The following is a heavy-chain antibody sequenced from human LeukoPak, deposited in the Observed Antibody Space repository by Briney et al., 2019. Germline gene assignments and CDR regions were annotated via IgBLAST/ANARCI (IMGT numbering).Heavy chain of an antibody. CDR2: ISGRGEAI. CDR1: GFTFSNHN. V-gene: IGHV3-48*01. Sequence: GGSLRLSCAASGFTFSNHNMDWVRQAPGKGLEWISYISGRGEAIFYADSVQGRFTISRDNAKNSIYLQMNGLTAEDTAVYYCARSDSGSSFDYWGQGTLVTVSS. CDR3: ARSDSGSSFDY. D-gene: IGHD1-26*01. J-gene: IGHJ4*02.